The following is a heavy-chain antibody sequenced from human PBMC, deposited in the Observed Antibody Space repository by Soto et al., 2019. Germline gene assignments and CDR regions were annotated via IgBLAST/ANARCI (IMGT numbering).Heavy chain of an antibody. J-gene: IGHJ5*02. Sequence: SETLSLTCAVYGGSFSGYYWSWIRQPPGKGLEWIGEINHSGSTNYNPSLKSRVTISVDTSKNQFSLKLSSVTAADTAVYYCARGQLRFLEWLSNWFDPWGQGTLVTISS. V-gene: IGHV4-34*01. CDR2: INHSGST. CDR3: ARGQLRFLEWLSNWFDP. CDR1: GGSFSGYY. D-gene: IGHD3-3*01.